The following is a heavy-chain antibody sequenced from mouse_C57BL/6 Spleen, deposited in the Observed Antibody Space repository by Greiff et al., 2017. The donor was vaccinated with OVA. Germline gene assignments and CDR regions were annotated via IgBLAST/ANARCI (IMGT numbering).Heavy chain of an antibody. CDR2: INPSNGGT. J-gene: IGHJ3*01. CDR1: GYTFTSYW. V-gene: IGHV1-53*01. CDR3: ARGVDFYYGNYDWFAY. Sequence: QVQLQQPGTELVKPGASVKLSCKASGYTFTSYWMHWVKQRPGQGLEWIGNINPSNGGTNYNEKFKSKATLTVDKSSSTAYMQLSSLTSEDSAVYYCARGVDFYYGNYDWFAYWGQGTLVTVSA. D-gene: IGHD2-1*01.